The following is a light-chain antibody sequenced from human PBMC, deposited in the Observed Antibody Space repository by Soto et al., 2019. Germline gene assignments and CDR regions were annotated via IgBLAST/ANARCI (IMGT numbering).Light chain of an antibody. CDR2: VAS. CDR1: QSVRNSY. J-gene: IGKJ2*01. Sequence: EIVLTQSPGTLSLSPGERATLSCRASQSVRNSYFAWYQQKPGQAPRLLIYVASGRATGIPDRFSGSGSGTDFTLTISRLEPEDFAVYYCQQYGSSPYTFGQGTKLEI. CDR3: QQYGSSPYT. V-gene: IGKV3-20*01.